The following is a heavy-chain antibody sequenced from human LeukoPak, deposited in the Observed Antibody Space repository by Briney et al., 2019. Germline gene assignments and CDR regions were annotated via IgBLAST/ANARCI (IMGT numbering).Heavy chain of an antibody. CDR2: ISGSSGST. J-gene: IGHJ4*02. D-gene: IGHD2-15*01. CDR3: AKDLRGLQDGRFDY. Sequence: GGSLRLSCAASGFTFSSYWMSWVRQAPGKGLEWVSAISGSSGSTYYADSVKGRFTISRDNSKNTLYLQMNSLRAEDTAVYYCAKDLRGLQDGRFDYWGQGTLVTVSS. V-gene: IGHV3-23*01. CDR1: GFTFSSYW.